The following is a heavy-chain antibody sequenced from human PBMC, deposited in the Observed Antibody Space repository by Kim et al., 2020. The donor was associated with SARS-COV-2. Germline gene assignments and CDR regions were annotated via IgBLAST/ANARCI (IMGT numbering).Heavy chain of an antibody. J-gene: IGHJ6*02. V-gene: IGHV3-9*01. CDR3: AKDIDYGRDYYYYGMDV. Sequence: GGSLRLSFAASGFTFGDYAMHWVRQAPGKGLEWVSGISWNSGSIGYADSVKGRFTISRDNAKNSLYLQMNSLRAEDTALYYCAKDIDYGRDYYYYGMDVWGQGTTVTVSS. CDR1: GFTFGDYA. D-gene: IGHD4-17*01. CDR2: ISWNSGSI.